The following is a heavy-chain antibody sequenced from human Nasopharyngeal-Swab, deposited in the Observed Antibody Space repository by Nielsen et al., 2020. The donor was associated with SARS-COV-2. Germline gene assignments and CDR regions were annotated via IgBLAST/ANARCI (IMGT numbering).Heavy chain of an antibody. J-gene: IGHJ6*02. V-gene: IGHV4-34*01. D-gene: IGHD6-13*01. CDR1: GGSFSGYY. CDR2: INHSGST. CDR3: ARAGIAAAGYYYYGMDV. Sequence: SETLSLTCAVYGGSFSGYYWRWIRQPPGKGLEWIGEINHSGSTNYNPSLKSRVTISVDTSKNQFSLKLSSVTAADTAVYYCARAGIAAAGYYYYGMDVWGQGTTVTVSS.